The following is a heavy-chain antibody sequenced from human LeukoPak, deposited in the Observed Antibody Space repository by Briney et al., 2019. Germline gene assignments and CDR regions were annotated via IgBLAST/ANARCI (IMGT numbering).Heavy chain of an antibody. Sequence: GGSLRLSCAASGFMFDDYGMSWVRQAPGKGLEWVSGINWNGGRTGYADSVKGRFTISRDNSKNTLYLQMNSLRAEDTAVYYCAKDLGGYCSGGSCYSPDYWGQGTLVTVSS. V-gene: IGHV3-20*04. CDR3: AKDLGGYCSGGSCYSPDY. CDR2: INWNGGRT. J-gene: IGHJ4*02. CDR1: GFMFDDYG. D-gene: IGHD2-15*01.